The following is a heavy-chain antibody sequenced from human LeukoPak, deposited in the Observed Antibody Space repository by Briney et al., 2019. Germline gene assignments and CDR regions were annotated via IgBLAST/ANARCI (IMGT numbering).Heavy chain of an antibody. D-gene: IGHD3-16*01. V-gene: IGHV3-7*01. CDR1: GFTFSSYW. CDR3: VRESGATGGNFDY. Sequence: GGSLRLSCAASGFTFSSYWMNWVRQAPGKGLEGVARIKQNGSEKYYVDSVKGRFTISRDTAKNLLYLQMTSMRVDDAVVYYWVRESGATGGNFDYWGQGTLVTVSS. J-gene: IGHJ4*02. CDR2: IKQNGSEK.